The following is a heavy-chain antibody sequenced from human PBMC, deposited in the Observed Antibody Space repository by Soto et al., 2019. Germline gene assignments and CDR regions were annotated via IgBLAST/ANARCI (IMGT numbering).Heavy chain of an antibody. CDR1: GGSISSSSYY. CDR3: ARYPAPYCSSTSCYGVFAFDI. D-gene: IGHD2-2*01. J-gene: IGHJ3*02. CDR2: IYYSGST. V-gene: IGHV4-39*01. Sequence: QLQLQESGPGLVKPSETLSLTCTVSGGSISSSSYYWGWIRQPPGKGLEWIGSIYYSGSTYYNPALKSRVTISVDTSKNQFSLKLSSVTAADTAVYYCARYPAPYCSSTSCYGVFAFDIWGQGTMVTVSS.